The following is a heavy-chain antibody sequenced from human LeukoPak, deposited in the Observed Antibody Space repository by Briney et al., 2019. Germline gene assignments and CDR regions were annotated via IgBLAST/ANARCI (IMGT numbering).Heavy chain of an antibody. Sequence: ASVKVSCKASGGTFSSYAISWVRQAPGQGLEWMGGIIPIFGTANYAQKFQGRVTITADESTSTAYMELSSLRSEDTAVYYCARGMVRGVRSSYYGMDVWGKGTTVTVSS. CDR2: IIPIFGTA. J-gene: IGHJ6*04. D-gene: IGHD3-10*01. CDR3: ARGMVRGVRSSYYGMDV. CDR1: GGTFSSYA. V-gene: IGHV1-69*01.